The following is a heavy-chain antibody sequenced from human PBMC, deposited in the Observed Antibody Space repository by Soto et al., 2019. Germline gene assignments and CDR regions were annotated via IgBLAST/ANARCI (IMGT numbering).Heavy chain of an antibody. J-gene: IGHJ4*02. D-gene: IGHD6-6*01. Sequence: SGPTPVNPAQTLTLTCTFSGFSLRTSGMCVSWIRQPPGKALEWLALVDWDDDKYYNTSLRTRLTISRDTSKNQVILTMTNMDPVDTATYYCARRAAYSSSYFFDYWGQGSLVTVSS. CDR2: VDWDDDK. CDR1: GFSLRTSGMC. CDR3: ARRAAYSSSYFFDY. V-gene: IGHV2-70*01.